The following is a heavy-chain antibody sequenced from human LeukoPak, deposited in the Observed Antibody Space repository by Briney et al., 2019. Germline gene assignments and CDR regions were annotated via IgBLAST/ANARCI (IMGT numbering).Heavy chain of an antibody. Sequence: SETLSLTCAVYGGSFSGYYWSWIRQPPGKGLEWIGEINHSGSTNYNPSLKSRVTISVDTSKNQFSLKLSSVTAADTAVYYCASRHPGIAVAGFDYWGQGTLVTVSS. V-gene: IGHV4-34*01. J-gene: IGHJ4*02. CDR3: ASRHPGIAVAGFDY. CDR1: GGSFSGYY. D-gene: IGHD6-19*01. CDR2: INHSGST.